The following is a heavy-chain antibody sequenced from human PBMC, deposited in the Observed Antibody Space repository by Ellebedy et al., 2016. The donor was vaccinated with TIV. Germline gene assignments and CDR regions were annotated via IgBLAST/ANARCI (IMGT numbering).Heavy chain of an antibody. J-gene: IGHJ4*02. CDR2: IAYDGIEE. Sequence: GGSLRLSCAASGFSFSDYAMHWVRQAPGKGLEWVAVIAYDGIEEYHSDSVKGRLTISRDNSKNTLYLQMNSLRPEDTAVYYCAKLGATTRLGAFDNGDYWGQGTLVTVSS. CDR1: GFSFSDYA. V-gene: IGHV3-30*18. CDR3: AKLGATTRLGAFDNGDY. D-gene: IGHD3-9*01.